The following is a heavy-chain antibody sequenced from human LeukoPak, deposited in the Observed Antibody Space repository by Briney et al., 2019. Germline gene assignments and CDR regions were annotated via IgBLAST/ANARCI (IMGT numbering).Heavy chain of an antibody. J-gene: IGHJ3*02. V-gene: IGHV1-69*04. CDR3: ARGSYYYDSSGYYKDDAFDI. Sequence: SVKVSCKASGGTFSSYAISWVRQAPGQGLEWMGRIIPILGIANYAQKFQGRVTITADKSTSTAYMELSSLRSEDTAVYYCARGSYYYDSSGYYKDDAFDIWGQGTMVTVSS. CDR2: IIPILGIA. D-gene: IGHD3-22*01. CDR1: GGTFSSYA.